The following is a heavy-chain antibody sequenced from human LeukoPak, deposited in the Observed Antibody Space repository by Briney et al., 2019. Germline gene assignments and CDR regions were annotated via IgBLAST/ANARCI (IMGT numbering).Heavy chain of an antibody. V-gene: IGHV4-30-4*01. CDR1: GGSISSGDCC. J-gene: IGHJ4*02. Sequence: SETLSLTCTVSGGSISSGDCCWSWIRQPPGKGLEWIGYIYYSGSTYYNPSLKSRVTISVDTSKNQFSLKLSSVTAADTAVYYCAREGRYCSGGSCYNLVDYWGQGTLVTVSS. CDR3: AREGRYCSGGSCYNLVDY. D-gene: IGHD2-15*01. CDR2: IYYSGST.